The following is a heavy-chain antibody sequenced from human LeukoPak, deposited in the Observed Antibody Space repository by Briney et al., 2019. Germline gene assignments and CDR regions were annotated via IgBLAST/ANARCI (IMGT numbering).Heavy chain of an antibody. CDR3: AKDTRIVVPAVITGNFDY. J-gene: IGHJ4*02. CDR2: ISYDGRNK. V-gene: IGHV3-30*18. CDR1: GFTFSNYG. Sequence: GGSLRLSCAASGFTFSNYGMHWVRQAPGKGLEWVAVISYDGRNKYYADSVKGRFTISRDNSKNTLYLQMNSLRAEDTAVYYCAKDTRIVVPAVITGNFDYWGQGTLVTVSS. D-gene: IGHD2-2*01.